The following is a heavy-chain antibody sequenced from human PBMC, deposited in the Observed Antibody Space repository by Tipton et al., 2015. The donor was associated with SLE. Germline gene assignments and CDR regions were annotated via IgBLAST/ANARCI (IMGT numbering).Heavy chain of an antibody. CDR1: GGSISSSSYY. CDR2: IYYSGST. Sequence: LRLSCTVSGGSISSSSYYWGWIRQPPGKGLEWIGSIYYSGSTYYNPSLKSRVTISVDTSKNQFSLKLSSVTAADTAVYYCARERSSTPYYYYYMDVWGKGTTVTVSS. CDR3: ARERSSTPYYYYYMDV. D-gene: IGHD2-2*01. J-gene: IGHJ6*03. V-gene: IGHV4-39*07.